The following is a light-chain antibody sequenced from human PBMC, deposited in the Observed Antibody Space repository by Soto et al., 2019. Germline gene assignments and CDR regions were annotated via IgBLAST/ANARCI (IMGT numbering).Light chain of an antibody. V-gene: IGKV1-39*01. CDR2: AAS. CDR1: QTISSH. Sequence: IHMTQSPSSLSASVGDRVIITCRASQTISSHLNWYQQKPGKAPNLLVYAASSLQSGVPSRFTGSGSGTDFTLTISSLHPEDFATYFCQQSYTTPITFGQGTRLDIK. J-gene: IGKJ5*01. CDR3: QQSYTTPIT.